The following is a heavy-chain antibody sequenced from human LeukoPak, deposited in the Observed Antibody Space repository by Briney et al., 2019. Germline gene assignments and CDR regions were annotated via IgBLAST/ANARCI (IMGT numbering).Heavy chain of an antibody. CDR3: AKGGPIVVVITTSLDY. Sequence: GGSLRLSCAASGFTFSSYAMSWVRQAPGKGLEWVSAISGSGGSTYYADSVKGRFTISRDNSKNTLYLQMNSLRAEDTAVYYCAKGGPIVVVITTSLDYWGQGTLVTVPS. CDR1: GFTFSSYA. V-gene: IGHV3-23*01. CDR2: ISGSGGST. J-gene: IGHJ4*02. D-gene: IGHD3-22*01.